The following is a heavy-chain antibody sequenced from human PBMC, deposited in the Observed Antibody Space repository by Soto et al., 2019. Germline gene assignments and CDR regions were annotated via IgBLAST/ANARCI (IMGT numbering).Heavy chain of an antibody. V-gene: IGHV4-31*03. CDR3: ARMSGTYYVPDY. CDR2: IYHSGRT. CDR1: NASITSSGYY. J-gene: IGHJ4*02. D-gene: IGHD1-26*01. Sequence: QVQLQESGPRLVEASQTLSLTCTVSNASITSSGYYWSWVRQPPGKRLEWIGYIYHSGRTFYSPSLQSRLTMSVDTSKNQFSLKLRSVTAADTAVYHCARMSGTYYVPDYWGQGTLVTVSS.